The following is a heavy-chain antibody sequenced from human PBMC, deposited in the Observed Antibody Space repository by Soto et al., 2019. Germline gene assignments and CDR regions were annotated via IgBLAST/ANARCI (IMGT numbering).Heavy chain of an antibody. CDR2: IYYSGST. J-gene: IGHJ4*02. D-gene: IGHD6-19*01. CDR3: AKVGSGWTGGTDY. V-gene: IGHV4-59*01. CDR1: GGSITSYY. Sequence: QVQLQESGPGLVKPSETLSLTCTVSGGSITSYYWSWIRQPPGKGLEWIGHIYYSGSTNYNPSLKGRVPISVDTSKHQFSRRLSSVTAADTAVYYCAKVGSGWTGGTDYWGQGTLVTVSS.